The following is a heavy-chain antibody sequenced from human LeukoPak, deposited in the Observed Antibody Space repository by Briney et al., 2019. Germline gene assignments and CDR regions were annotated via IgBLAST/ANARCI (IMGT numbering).Heavy chain of an antibody. Sequence: KPSETLSLTCTVSGASISTYYWSWIRQPPGKGLEWIRYISYSGSTNYNPSLNSRVTISVDTSKNKFSLKLSSVTAADAAVYYCARHRGYCSGGKCSPYHFDYWGQGTLVTVSS. CDR3: ARHRGYCSGGKCSPYHFDY. J-gene: IGHJ4*02. V-gene: IGHV4-59*08. D-gene: IGHD2-15*01. CDR2: ISYSGST. CDR1: GASISTYY.